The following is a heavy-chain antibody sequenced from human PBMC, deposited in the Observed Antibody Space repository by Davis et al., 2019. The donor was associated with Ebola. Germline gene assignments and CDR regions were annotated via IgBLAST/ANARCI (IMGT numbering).Heavy chain of an antibody. CDR2: INHSGST. D-gene: IGHD1-26*01. Sequence: MPSETLSLTCAVYGGSFSGYYWSWIRQPPGKGLEWIGEINHSGSTNYNPSLKSRVTISVDTSKNQFSLKLTSVSAADTAVYYCATRRLSFEAIDYWGQGTLVTVSS. J-gene: IGHJ4*02. CDR3: ATRRLSFEAIDY. CDR1: GGSFSGYY. V-gene: IGHV4-34*01.